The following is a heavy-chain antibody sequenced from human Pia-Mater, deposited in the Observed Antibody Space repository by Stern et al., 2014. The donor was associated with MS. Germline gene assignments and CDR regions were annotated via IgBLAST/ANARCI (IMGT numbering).Heavy chain of an antibody. CDR1: GGSVSSSTYY. J-gene: IGHJ4*02. Sequence: QVQLQESGPGLVKPSETLSLTCTVSGGSVSSSTYYWGWIRQPPGKNLEGIGSIYYTGRTYYNPSLTSRLTISMDAPKTKFSLKLPSVTAADTAVYYCARQGSFDFWSGWGQGTLVTVSS. CDR2: IYYTGRT. CDR3: ARQGSFDFWSG. V-gene: IGHV4-39*01. D-gene: IGHD3-3*01.